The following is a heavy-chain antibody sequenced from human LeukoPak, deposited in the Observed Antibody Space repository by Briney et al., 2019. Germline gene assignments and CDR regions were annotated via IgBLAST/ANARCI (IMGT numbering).Heavy chain of an antibody. CDR2: IYYSGST. CDR3: ARVSGGDHYYYYMDV. Sequence: SSQTLSLTCTVSGGSISSGDYYWSWIRQPPGKGLEWIGYIYYSGSTYYNPSLKSRVTISVDTSKNQFSLKLSSVTAADTAVYYCARVSGGDHYYYYMDVWGKGTTVTVSS. CDR1: GGSISSGDYY. V-gene: IGHV4-30-4*08. D-gene: IGHD2-21*01. J-gene: IGHJ6*03.